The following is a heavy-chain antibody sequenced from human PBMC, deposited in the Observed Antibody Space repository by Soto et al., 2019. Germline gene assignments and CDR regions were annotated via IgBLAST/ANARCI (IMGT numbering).Heavy chain of an antibody. CDR2: INHSGST. Sequence: SETLCLPRGGSGGLLSGEQWIVCRLPPGKGREWIGEINHSGSTNYNPSLKSRVTISVDTSKNQFSLKLSSVTAADTAVYYCARGGDGIQALYYSYGTDVWGQGTTVTVSS. J-gene: IGHJ6*02. CDR3: ARGGDGIQALYYSYGTDV. D-gene: IGHD3-10*01. CDR1: GGLLSGEQ. V-gene: IGHV4-34*01.